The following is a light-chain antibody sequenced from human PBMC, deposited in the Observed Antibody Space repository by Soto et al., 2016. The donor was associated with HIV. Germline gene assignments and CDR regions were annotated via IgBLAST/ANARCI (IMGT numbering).Light chain of an antibody. CDR3: LHYNSYPWT. V-gene: IGKV2-28*01. CDR2: LGS. CDR1: QSLLHSNGYTY. J-gene: IGKJ1*01. Sequence: DIVMTQSPLSLPVTPGEPASISCRSSQSLLHSNGYTYLDWYLQKPGQSPQLLIYLGSNRASGVPDRFSGSGSGTEFTLTISSLQPDDFATYYCLHYNSYPWTFGQGTKVEIK.